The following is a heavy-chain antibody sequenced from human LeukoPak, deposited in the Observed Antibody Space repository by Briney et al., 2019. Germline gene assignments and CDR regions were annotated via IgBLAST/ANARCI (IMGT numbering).Heavy chain of an antibody. J-gene: IGHJ4*02. CDR1: GFTFSSYG. D-gene: IGHD1-7*01. Sequence: GGSLRLSCAASGFTFSSYGMHWVRQAPGKGLEWVAVISYDGSNKYYADSVKGRFTLSRDNSKSTLYLQMNSLRAEDTAVHYCARPDQYNWNYWYYFDYWGQGTLVTVSS. V-gene: IGHV3-30*03. CDR2: ISYDGSNK. CDR3: ARPDQYNWNYWYYFDY.